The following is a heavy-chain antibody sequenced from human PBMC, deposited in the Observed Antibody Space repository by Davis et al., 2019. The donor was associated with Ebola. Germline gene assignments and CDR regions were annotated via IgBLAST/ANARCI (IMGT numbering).Heavy chain of an antibody. Sequence: MPSETLSLTCTVSGGSISSGDYYWSWIRQPPGKGLEWIGYIYYSGSTYYNPSLKSRLTISADTSKNQFSLNLNSVTAADTAVYYCARIWGSGRDVWGQGTTVTVSS. CDR2: IYYSGST. J-gene: IGHJ6*02. CDR1: GGSISSGDYY. D-gene: IGHD3-10*01. CDR3: ARIWGSGRDV. V-gene: IGHV4-30-4*01.